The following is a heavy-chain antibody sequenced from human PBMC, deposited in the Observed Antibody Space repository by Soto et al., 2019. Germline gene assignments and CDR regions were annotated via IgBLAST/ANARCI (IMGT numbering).Heavy chain of an antibody. D-gene: IGHD6-19*01. CDR1: GGSFSDYF. Sequence: SETLSLTCAVYGGSFSDYFWSWIRQPPGKGLEWIGEINHSGSTNHNPSLKSRVTISVDTSKNQFSLILSSVTAADTAVYYCARPKKYSSGWYGGYFFDYWGQGSVVTVSS. CDR3: ARPKKYSSGWYGGYFFDY. V-gene: IGHV4-34*01. J-gene: IGHJ4*02. CDR2: INHSGST.